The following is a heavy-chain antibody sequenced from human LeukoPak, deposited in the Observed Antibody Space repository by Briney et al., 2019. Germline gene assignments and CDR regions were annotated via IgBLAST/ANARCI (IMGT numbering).Heavy chain of an antibody. CDR1: GGSISRGSYY. Sequence: SETLSLTCTVSGGSISRGSYYWSWIRQPAGKGLEWIGRIDTSGNTNYNPSLKSRVTLSLDTSKKQFSLKLSSVTAADRSVYYCARDQGSGWFDPWGQGTLVTVSS. V-gene: IGHV4-61*02. J-gene: IGHJ5*02. CDR2: IDTSGNT. CDR3: ARDQGSGWFDP.